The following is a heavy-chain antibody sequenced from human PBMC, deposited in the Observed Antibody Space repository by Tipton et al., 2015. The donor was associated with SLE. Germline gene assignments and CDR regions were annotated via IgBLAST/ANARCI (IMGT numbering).Heavy chain of an antibody. CDR3: ARRITVTGFDY. CDR2: ISSSSSYI. V-gene: IGHV3-11*06. Sequence: LSLTCAVYGGSFSGYYWSWIRQPPGKGLEWVSSISSSSSYIYYADSVKGRFTISRDNAKNSLYLQMNSLRAEDTAVYYCARRITVTGFDYWGQGTLVTVSS. J-gene: IGHJ4*02. CDR1: GGSFSGYY. D-gene: IGHD4-17*01.